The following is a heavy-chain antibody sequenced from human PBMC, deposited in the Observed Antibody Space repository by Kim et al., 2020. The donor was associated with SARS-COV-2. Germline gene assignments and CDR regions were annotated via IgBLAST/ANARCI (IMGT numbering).Heavy chain of an antibody. CDR3: ARGVNGMDV. CDR1: GFTFSNYN. V-gene: IGHV3-21*01. J-gene: IGHJ6*02. D-gene: IGHD3-10*01. Sequence: GGSLRLSCAASGFTFSNYNMNWVRQAPGKGLEWVSSISSRSNSIYYADSMKGRFTISRDNAKNSLYLQMNSLRAEDTAVFYCARGVNGMDVWGQGTTVTVSS. CDR2: ISSRSNSI.